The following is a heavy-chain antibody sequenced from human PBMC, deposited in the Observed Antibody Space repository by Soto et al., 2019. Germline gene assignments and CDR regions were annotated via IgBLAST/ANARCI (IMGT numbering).Heavy chain of an antibody. CDR2: VNPSGGST. V-gene: IGHV1-46*01. CDR1: GYLFTAYS. D-gene: IGHD2-15*01. J-gene: IGHJ1*01. Sequence: ASVKVSCKASGYLFTAYSMHWVRLAPGQGLEWMGVVNPSGGSTKYAQNFQGRVTMTRDTSTTTIYTELSSLRSDDTAIYYCAREENCSGDTCYSEYFHRWGQGTLVTVSS. CDR3: AREENCSGDTCYSEYFHR.